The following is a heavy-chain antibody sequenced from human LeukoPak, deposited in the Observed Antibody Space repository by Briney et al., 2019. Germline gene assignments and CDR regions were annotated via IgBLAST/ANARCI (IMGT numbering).Heavy chain of an antibody. V-gene: IGHV3-7*01. CDR3: AREGDYYDSSDAFDI. Sequence: GGSLRLSCAASGFTFSSYWTSWVRQAPGKGLEWVANIKQDGSEKYYVDSVKGRFTISRDNAKNSLYLQMNGLRAEDTAVYYCAREGDYYDSSDAFDIWGQGTMVTVSS. D-gene: IGHD3-22*01. CDR2: IKQDGSEK. CDR1: GFTFSSYW. J-gene: IGHJ3*02.